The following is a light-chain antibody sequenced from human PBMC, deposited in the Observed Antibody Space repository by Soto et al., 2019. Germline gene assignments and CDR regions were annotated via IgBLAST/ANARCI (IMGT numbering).Light chain of an antibody. CDR1: TSNIGSGYD. CDR3: QSCGSSLRAHVV. Sequence: QSVLTQPPSVSGAPGQRVTISCTGSTSNIGSGYDVHWYQQLPGTAPKLLIYANSNRPSGVPDRFSGSKSGTSASLAITGRQAEDEADYYCQSCGSSLRAHVVFGGGTKVTVL. J-gene: IGLJ2*01. CDR2: ANS. V-gene: IGLV1-40*01.